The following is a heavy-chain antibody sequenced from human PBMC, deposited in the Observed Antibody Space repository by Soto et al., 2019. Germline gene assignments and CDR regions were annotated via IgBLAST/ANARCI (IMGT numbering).Heavy chain of an antibody. V-gene: IGHV4-59*01. D-gene: IGHD6-6*01. J-gene: IGHJ4*02. Sequence: NPSETLSLTCTVSGGSISSYYWSWIRQPPGKGLEWIGYIYNSGSTSYNPSLKSRVTISVDMSKNQFSLKLSSVTAADTAVYYCARLYSSSSGKNFDYWGQGTLVTVSS. CDR3: ARLYSSSSGKNFDY. CDR2: IYNSGST. CDR1: GGSISSYY.